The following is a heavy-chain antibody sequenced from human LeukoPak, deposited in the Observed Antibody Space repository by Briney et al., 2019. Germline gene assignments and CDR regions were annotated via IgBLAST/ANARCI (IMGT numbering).Heavy chain of an antibody. CDR3: ARGRWSSSGYQDY. D-gene: IGHD3-22*01. CDR1: GFTFSSSA. CDR2: IYGGGNT. V-gene: IGHV3-53*01. Sequence: GGSLRLSCAASGFTFSSSAMTWVRQAPGKGLECVSVIYGGGNTYYADSVGGRFTISRDNSKNTLYLQMNSLRVEDTAMYYCARGRWSSSGYQDYWGRGTLVTVSS. J-gene: IGHJ4*02.